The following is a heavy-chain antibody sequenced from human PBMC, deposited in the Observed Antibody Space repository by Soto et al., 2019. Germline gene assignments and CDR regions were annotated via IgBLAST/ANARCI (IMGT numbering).Heavy chain of an antibody. Sequence: SEALSLTLTFSCCSISSGNYYWSWIRQQPGKGLEWIGYIYYSGSTSYNPSLKSRVTISVDTSKNHFSLKLSSVTAADTAVYYCARVFSDSSSFFDPWGQGTLVPVSP. CDR1: CCSISSGNYY. V-gene: IGHV4-31*02. J-gene: IGHJ5*02. CDR3: ARVFSDSSSFFDP. CDR2: IYYSGST. D-gene: IGHD6-13*01.